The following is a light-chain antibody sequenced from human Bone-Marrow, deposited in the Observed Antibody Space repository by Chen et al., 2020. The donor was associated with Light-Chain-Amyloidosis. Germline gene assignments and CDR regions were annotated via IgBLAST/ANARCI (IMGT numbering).Light chain of an antibody. V-gene: IGKV3-20*01. CDR3: QQYGTSPLT. J-gene: IGKJ4*01. CDR1: HTISSNY. Sequence: EIVWTQSPGTLSLSPGEGANLSCRASHTISSNYLTWYQQKFGQAPRLLIYGSSSRATGIPDRFTGSGSGTDFTLTINSLEPEDFAMYYCQQYGTSPLTFGGGTKVEIK. CDR2: GSS.